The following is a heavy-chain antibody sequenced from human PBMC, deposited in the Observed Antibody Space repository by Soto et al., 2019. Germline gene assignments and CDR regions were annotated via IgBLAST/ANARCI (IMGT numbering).Heavy chain of an antibody. CDR3: ARAGFEGDYGPPGSGNWFDP. V-gene: IGHV4-30-4*01. CDR2: IYYSGST. D-gene: IGHD4-17*01. J-gene: IGHJ5*02. CDR1: GGSISSGDYY. Sequence: PSETLSLTCTVSGGSISSGDYYWSWIRQPPGKGLEWIGYIYYSGSTYYNPSLKSRVTISVDTSKNQFSLKLSSVTAADTAVYYCARAGFEGDYGPPGSGNWFDPWGQGTLVTVSS.